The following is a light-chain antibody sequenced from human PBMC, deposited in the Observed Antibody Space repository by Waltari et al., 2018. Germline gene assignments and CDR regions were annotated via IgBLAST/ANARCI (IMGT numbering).Light chain of an antibody. J-gene: IGKJ2*01. Sequence: CRASQSISRGLAWYQQKPGKAPKLRIYKASSLESGVPSGFSGSGSGTEFTLTISSLRPDDFATYYCQQYNSFPYTFGQGTKLEIK. V-gene: IGKV1-5*03. CDR3: QQYNSFPYT. CDR2: KAS. CDR1: QSISRG.